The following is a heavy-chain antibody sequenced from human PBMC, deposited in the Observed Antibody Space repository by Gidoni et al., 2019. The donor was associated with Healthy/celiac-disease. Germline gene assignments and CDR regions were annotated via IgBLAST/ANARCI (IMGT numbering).Heavy chain of an antibody. CDR1: GFTFDDYA. J-gene: IGHJ4*02. CDR3: AKDIFGVVIMVDY. D-gene: IGHD3-3*02. Sequence: EVQLVESGGGLVQPGRSLRLSCAASGFTFDDYAMHWVRPSPGKGLEWVSGISWNSGSIGYADSVKGRFTISRDNAKNSLYLQMNSLRAEDTALYYCAKDIFGVVIMVDYWGQGTLVTVSS. CDR2: ISWNSGSI. V-gene: IGHV3-9*01.